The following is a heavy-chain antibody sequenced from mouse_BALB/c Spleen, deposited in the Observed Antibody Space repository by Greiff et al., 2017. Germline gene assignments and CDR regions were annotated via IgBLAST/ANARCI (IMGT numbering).Heavy chain of an antibody. CDR2: ISSGSSTI. J-gene: IGHJ4*01. Sequence: EVQVVESGGGLVQPGGSLKLSCAASGFTFSSFGMHWVRQAPEKGLEWVAYISSGSSTIYYADTVKGRFTISRDNPKNTLFLQMTSLRSEDTAMYYCARSGNAMDDWGQGTSVTVSS. CDR3: ARSGNAMDD. D-gene: IGHD3-1*01. V-gene: IGHV5-17*02. CDR1: GFTFSSFG.